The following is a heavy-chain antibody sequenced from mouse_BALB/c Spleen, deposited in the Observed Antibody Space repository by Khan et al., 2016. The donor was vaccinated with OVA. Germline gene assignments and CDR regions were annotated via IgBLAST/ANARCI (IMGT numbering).Heavy chain of an antibody. CDR1: GYTFTDHY. V-gene: IGHV1-77*01. CDR2: IYPGSGNT. J-gene: IGHJ2*01. Sequence: QVQLQQSGAELVRPGASVKLSCKASGYTFTDHYITWVKQRTGQGLEWIGEIYPGSGNTYYNENFKGKATLTADKSSSTAYMHLSSLTSEDSAVYFCARMDTTSRDYGGQGTTLTVSS. CDR3: ARMDTTSRDY. D-gene: IGHD2-3*01.